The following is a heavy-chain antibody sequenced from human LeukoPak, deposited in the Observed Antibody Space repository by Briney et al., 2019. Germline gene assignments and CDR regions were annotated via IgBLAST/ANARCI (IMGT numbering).Heavy chain of an antibody. V-gene: IGHV3-23*01. Sequence: GGSLRLSCAVSGITLSNYGMSWVRQAPGKGLQWVAGISGSGGGTSYADFVKGRFTISRDNPKNTLYLQMNSLRAEGTAVYFCAKRGVVIRVILVGFHKEAYYFDSWGQGALVTVSS. J-gene: IGHJ4*02. CDR3: AKRGVVIRVILVGFHKEAYYFDS. CDR1: GITLSNYG. CDR2: ISGSGGGT. D-gene: IGHD3-22*01.